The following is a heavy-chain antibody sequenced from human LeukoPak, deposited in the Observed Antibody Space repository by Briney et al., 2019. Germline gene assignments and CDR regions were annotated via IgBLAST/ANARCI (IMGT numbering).Heavy chain of an antibody. V-gene: IGHV3-23*01. CDR2: ISGDGGST. J-gene: IGHJ3*02. Sequence: PGGSLRLSRAASGFSFIIYTTSCVRQAPGKGVEWVSAISGDGGSTYYADSVEGRFTISRDNSENTLYLQMNSLRAEDTALYYCAKDSDTFGSYDAFDIWGQGAMVTVSS. D-gene: IGHD5-18*01. CDR3: AKDSDTFGSYDAFDI. CDR1: GFSFIIYT.